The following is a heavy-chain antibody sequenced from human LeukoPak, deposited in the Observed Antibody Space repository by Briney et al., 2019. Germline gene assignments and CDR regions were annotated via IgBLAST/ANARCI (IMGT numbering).Heavy chain of an antibody. V-gene: IGHV3-73*01. CDR2: IRSKDYDFAT. Sequence: PGGSLKPSCAASGFTFSGSAMHWVRQASGKGLEWVGRIRSKDYDFATAYAASVKGRFTISRDDSKNTAYLQMNSLKTEDTAVYYCARGGYSVDTGYFYDMDVWGQGTTVTVSS. J-gene: IGHJ6*02. CDR3: ARGGYSVDTGYFYDMDV. D-gene: IGHD5/OR15-5a*01. CDR1: GFTFSGSA.